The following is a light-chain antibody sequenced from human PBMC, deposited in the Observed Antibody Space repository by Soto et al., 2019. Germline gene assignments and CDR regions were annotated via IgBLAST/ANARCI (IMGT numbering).Light chain of an antibody. CDR1: NIESKS. J-gene: IGLJ3*02. V-gene: IGLV3-21*02. Sequence: SYELTQPPSVSVAPGQTASITCGGDNIESKSVHWYQQKAGQAPILVLYNDKDRPSGIPERFSGSNAGNTATLSITRVEGGDEADYYCQVWDSRSDHWVFGGGTQLTVL. CDR2: NDK. CDR3: QVWDSRSDHWV.